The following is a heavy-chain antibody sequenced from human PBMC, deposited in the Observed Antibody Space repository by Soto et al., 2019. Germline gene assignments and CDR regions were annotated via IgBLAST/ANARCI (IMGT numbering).Heavy chain of an antibody. CDR2: IGPDGSNI. CDR3: VRDNNWSFDY. Sequence: GGSLRLSCAASGFIFSRHWMHWVRQAPGKGLVGVSHIGPDGSNIWEADSVQGRFTISRDNARNRLYLQMNSLRDEDTAIYYSVRDNNWSFDYWGQGILVTVSS. J-gene: IGHJ4*02. D-gene: IGHD1-1*01. V-gene: IGHV3-74*01. CDR1: GFIFSRHW.